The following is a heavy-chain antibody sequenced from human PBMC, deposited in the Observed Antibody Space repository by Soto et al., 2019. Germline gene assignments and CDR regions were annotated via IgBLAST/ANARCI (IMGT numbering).Heavy chain of an antibody. J-gene: IGHJ4*02. V-gene: IGHV3-30-3*01. CDR1: GFTFSNYA. Sequence: GGSLRLSCAASGFTFSNYAMHLIRQAQGKGLEWVAAISYDGSNKYYADSVKGRFTISRDNSKNTLYLQMNSLRAEDTAVYYCARDEGRYFDWLQIDYWGQGTLVTVSS. CDR3: ARDEGRYFDWLQIDY. CDR2: ISYDGSNK. D-gene: IGHD3-9*01.